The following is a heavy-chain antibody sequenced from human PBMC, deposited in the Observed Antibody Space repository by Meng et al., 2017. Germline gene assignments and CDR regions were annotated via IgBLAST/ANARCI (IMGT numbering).Heavy chain of an antibody. CDR1: GYIFTSYA. J-gene: IGHJ6*02. Sequence: ASVKVSCKASGYIFTSYAMHWVRQAPGQRLEWMGWINSGNGNTKYSQKFQGRVTITRDTSASTAYMELSSLRSDDTAVYYCARDAYCSSTSCYALYYYYYGMDVWGQGTTVTVSS. CDR3: ARDAYCSSTSCYALYYYYYGMDV. CDR2: INSGNGNT. D-gene: IGHD2-2*01. V-gene: IGHV1-3*01.